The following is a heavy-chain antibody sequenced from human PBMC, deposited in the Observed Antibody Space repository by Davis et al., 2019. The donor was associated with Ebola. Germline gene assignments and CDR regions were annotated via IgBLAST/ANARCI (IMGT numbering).Heavy chain of an antibody. Sequence: MPSETLSLTCAVYGGSFSGYYWSWIRQPPGKGLEWIGEINHSGSTNYNPSLKSRVTISVDTSKNQFSLKLSSVTAADTAVYYCARGYGDYQVDAFDIWGQGTMVTVSS. J-gene: IGHJ3*02. D-gene: IGHD4-17*01. CDR3: ARGYGDYQVDAFDI. V-gene: IGHV4-34*01. CDR2: INHSGST. CDR1: GGSFSGYY.